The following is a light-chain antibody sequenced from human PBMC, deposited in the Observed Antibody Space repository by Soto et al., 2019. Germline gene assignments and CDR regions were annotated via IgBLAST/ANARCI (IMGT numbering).Light chain of an antibody. V-gene: IGKV1-5*03. Sequence: DIQMTQSPSTLSACVGDRVTITCWASQSISSWLAWYQQKPGKAPKLLIYKTSSLETGVPSRFSGSGSGTEFTLTISSLQPDDFSTYYCQQYNRYPYTFGQGTKLEIK. CDR2: KTS. CDR1: QSISSW. J-gene: IGKJ2*01. CDR3: QQYNRYPYT.